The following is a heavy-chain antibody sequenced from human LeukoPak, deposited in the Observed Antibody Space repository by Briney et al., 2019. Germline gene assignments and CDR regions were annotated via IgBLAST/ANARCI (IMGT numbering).Heavy chain of an antibody. J-gene: IGHJ4*02. V-gene: IGHV3-53*01. Sequence: GGSLRLSCAASGFTVSSNYVSWVRQAPGKGLEWVSVIYSGGSTYYADSVKGRFTISRDNSKNTLYLQMDSLRAEDTAVYYCASKRKYSSGALNYWGQGTLVTVSS. D-gene: IGHD6-19*01. CDR3: ASKRKYSSGALNY. CDR2: IYSGGST. CDR1: GFTVSSNY.